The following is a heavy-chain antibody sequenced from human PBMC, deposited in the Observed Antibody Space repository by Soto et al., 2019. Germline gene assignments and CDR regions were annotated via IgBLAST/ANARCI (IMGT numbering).Heavy chain of an antibody. Sequence: ASVKVSCKASGYTFTSYGISWVRQAPGQGLEWMGWISAYNGNTNYAQKLQGRVTMTTDTSTSTVYMELRSLSSNDPAVYYCAIASTSRGYSAYGDAFDIWGQETMLTVSS. V-gene: IGHV1-18*01. CDR1: GYTFTSYG. CDR2: ISAYNGNT. CDR3: AIASTSRGYSAYGDAFDI. D-gene: IGHD5-12*01. J-gene: IGHJ3*02.